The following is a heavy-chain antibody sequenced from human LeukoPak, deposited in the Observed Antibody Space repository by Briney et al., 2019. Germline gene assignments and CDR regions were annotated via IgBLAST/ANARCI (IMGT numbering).Heavy chain of an antibody. Sequence: GASVKVSCKASGYTFTSYDINWVRQATGQGLEWMGWMNPNSGNTGYAQKFQGRVTITRNTSISTAYMELSSLRSEDTAVYYCARGRIAARRFVFDYRGQGTLVTVSS. CDR1: GYTFTSYD. V-gene: IGHV1-8*03. CDR3: ARGRIAARRFVFDY. CDR2: MNPNSGNT. D-gene: IGHD6-6*01. J-gene: IGHJ4*02.